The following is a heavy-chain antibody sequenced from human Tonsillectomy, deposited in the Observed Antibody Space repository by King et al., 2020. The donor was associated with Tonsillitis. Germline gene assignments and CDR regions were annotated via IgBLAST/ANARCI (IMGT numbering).Heavy chain of an antibody. D-gene: IGHD3-10*01. CDR2: ISDSGGNT. Sequence: VQLVESGGGLVQPGGPLRLSCAASGFTFSNFAMSWVRQAPGKGLEWVSTISDSGGNTFYADSVKGRFTISRDNSKNTLYLQMSSLRAEDTAAYYCAKDFGSGSYYRAYPYYFDFWGQGTLVPVSS. J-gene: IGHJ4*02. V-gene: IGHV3-23*04. CDR1: GFTFSNFA. CDR3: AKDFGSGSYYRAYPYYFDF.